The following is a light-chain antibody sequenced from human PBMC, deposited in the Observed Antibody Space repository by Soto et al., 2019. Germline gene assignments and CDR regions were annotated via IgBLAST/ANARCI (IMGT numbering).Light chain of an antibody. Sequence: DIQMTQSPSTLSASIGDRVTITCRASQSMGNRLAWYQQKPGKAPKLQIYKASSLESGVPSRFSGSESGTEFTLTISNLQPDDFATYYCQQYIMYPWTVGQGTKVEIK. CDR2: KAS. V-gene: IGKV1-5*03. J-gene: IGKJ1*01. CDR1: QSMGNR. CDR3: QQYIMYPWT.